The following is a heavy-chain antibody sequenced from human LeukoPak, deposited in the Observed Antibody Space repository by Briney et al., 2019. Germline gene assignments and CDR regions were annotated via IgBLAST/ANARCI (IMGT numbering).Heavy chain of an antibody. V-gene: IGHV3-30*18. CDR2: ISYDGSNK. CDR1: GFTFSNYG. J-gene: IGHJ4*02. Sequence: GGPLRLSYAASGFTFSNYGMHWVRQAPGKGLEWVAVISYDGSNKYYADSVKGRFTISRDNSKNTLYLQMNSLRAEDTAVYYCAKDPGAGRGYWGQGTLVTVSS. CDR3: AKDPGAGRGY. D-gene: IGHD3-10*01.